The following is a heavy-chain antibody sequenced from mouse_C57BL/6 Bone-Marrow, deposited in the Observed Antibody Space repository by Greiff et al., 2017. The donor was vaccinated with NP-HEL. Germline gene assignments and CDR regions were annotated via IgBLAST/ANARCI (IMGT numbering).Heavy chain of an antibody. CDR2: ISYDGSN. D-gene: IGHD4-1*01. CDR1: GYSITSGYY. Sequence: EVHLVESGPGLVKPSQSLSLTCSVTGYSITSGYYWNWIRQFPGNKLEWMGYISYDGSNNYNPSLKNRISITRDTSKNQFFLKLNSVTTEDTATYYCARDNWGYWYFDVWGTGTTVTVSS. CDR3: ARDNWGYWYFDV. V-gene: IGHV3-6*01. J-gene: IGHJ1*03.